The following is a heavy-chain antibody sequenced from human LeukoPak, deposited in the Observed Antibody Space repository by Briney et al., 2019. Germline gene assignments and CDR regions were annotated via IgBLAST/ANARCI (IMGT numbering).Heavy chain of an antibody. J-gene: IGHJ3*02. D-gene: IGHD3-22*01. CDR2: IYYSVNT. Sequence: PSETLSLTCTVSGGSISSSSYYWGWIRQPPGKGLEWIGTIYYSVNTYYNPSFQSRVTISVDTSKNQFSLKLSSVTAADTAVYYCAGWSDYYDSSGYSLDAFDIWGQGTMVTVSS. CDR3: AGWSDYYDSSGYSLDAFDI. V-gene: IGHV4-39*07. CDR1: GGSISSSSYY.